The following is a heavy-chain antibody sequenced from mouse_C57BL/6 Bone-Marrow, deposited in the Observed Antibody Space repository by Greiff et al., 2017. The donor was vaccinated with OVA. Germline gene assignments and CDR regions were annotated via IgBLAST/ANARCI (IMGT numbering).Heavy chain of an antibody. V-gene: IGHV1-64*01. CDR2: IHPNSGST. Sequence: QVHVKQPGAELVKPGASVKLSCKASGYTFTSYWMHWVKQRPGQGLEWIGMIHPNSGSTNYNEKFKSKATLTVDKSSSTAYMQLSSLTSEDSAVYYCAREGYSNAYFDYWGQGTTLTVSS. J-gene: IGHJ2*01. D-gene: IGHD2-5*01. CDR1: GYTFTSYW. CDR3: AREGYSNAYFDY.